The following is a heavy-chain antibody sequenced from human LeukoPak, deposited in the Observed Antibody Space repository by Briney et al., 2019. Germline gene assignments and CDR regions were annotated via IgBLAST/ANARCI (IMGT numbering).Heavy chain of an antibody. CDR1: VPSIRGYY. J-gene: IGHJ4*02. Sequence: PTHTLSLTCTVSVPSIRGYYCACIRQPAGKGLEWIGRIYSSESAYYNHSLEGRVPISLDTCSNQFSLKVTSMIAADAAAYYCARGTDMTSIAGYYSFGHWGQGILVSVSS. CDR3: ARGTDMTSIAGYYSFGH. CDR2: IYSSESA. V-gene: IGHV4-4*07. D-gene: IGHD3-22*01.